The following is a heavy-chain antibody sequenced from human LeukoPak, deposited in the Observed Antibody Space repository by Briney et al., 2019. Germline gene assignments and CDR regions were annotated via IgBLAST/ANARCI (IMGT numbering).Heavy chain of an antibody. CDR1: GYTFTGYY. V-gene: IGHV1-2*02. J-gene: IGHJ3*02. D-gene: IGHD2-15*01. CDR2: INPNSGGT. Sequence: ASVKVSCKASGYTFTGYYMHWVRQAPGQGLEGMGWINPNSGGTNYAQKFQGRVTMTRDTSISTAYMELSRLRSDDTAVYYCAREFLYCSGGSCYSDAFDIWGQGTMVTVSS. CDR3: AREFLYCSGGSCYSDAFDI.